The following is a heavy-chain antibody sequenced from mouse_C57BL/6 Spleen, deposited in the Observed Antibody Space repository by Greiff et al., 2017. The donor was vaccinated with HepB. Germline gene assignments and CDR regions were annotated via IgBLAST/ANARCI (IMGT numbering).Heavy chain of an antibody. V-gene: IGHV1-15*01. CDR3: TRYFDV. CDR1: GYTFTDYE. CDR2: IDPETGGT. J-gene: IGHJ1*03. Sequence: VQRVESGAELVRPGASVTLSCKASGYTFTDYEMHWVKQTPVHGLEWIGAIDPETGGTAYNQKFKGKAILTADKSSSTAYMELRSLTSEDSAVYYCTRYFDVWGTGTTVTVSS.